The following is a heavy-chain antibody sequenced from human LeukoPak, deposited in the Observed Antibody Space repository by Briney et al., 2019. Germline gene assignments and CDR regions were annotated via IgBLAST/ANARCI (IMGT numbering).Heavy chain of an antibody. D-gene: IGHD3-22*01. CDR2: ISYEGSNK. CDR1: GFTFSTYG. CDR3: AKDWAGSDRRYYFDS. J-gene: IGHJ4*02. Sequence: PGGSLRLSCAASGFTFSTYGMHWVRQAPGKGLDWVAVISYEGSNKLYADSVKGRFTISRDNSQNTLYLQMNSLRAEDTAVYYCAKDWAGSDRRYYFDSWGQGTLVTVSS. V-gene: IGHV3-30*18.